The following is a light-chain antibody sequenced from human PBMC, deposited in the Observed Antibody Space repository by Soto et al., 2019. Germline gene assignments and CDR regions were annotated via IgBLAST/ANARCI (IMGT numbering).Light chain of an antibody. Sequence: ELVLTQSPATLSLSPGERATLSCRASQSVSSYLAWYQQKPGQAPRLLIYDASNRATGIPARFSGSGSGTDFTLTISSLEPEDFAVYYCQQRSNWRFTFGPGTKVDI. CDR2: DAS. J-gene: IGKJ3*01. V-gene: IGKV3-11*01. CDR3: QQRSNWRFT. CDR1: QSVSSY.